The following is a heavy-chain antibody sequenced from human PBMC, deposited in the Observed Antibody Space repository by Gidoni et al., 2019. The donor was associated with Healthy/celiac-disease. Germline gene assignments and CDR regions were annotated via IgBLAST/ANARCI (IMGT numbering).Heavy chain of an antibody. J-gene: IGHJ4*02. D-gene: IGHD3-22*01. V-gene: IGHV3-30*18. Sequence: QVQLVESGGGVVQPGRSLRLSCAASGFTFSSYGMHWVRQAPGKGLEWVAVISYDGSNKYYADSVKGRFTISRDNSKNTLYLQMNSLRAEDTAVYYCAKDSHPYDSSGLDYWGQGTLVTVSS. CDR1: GFTFSSYG. CDR3: AKDSHPYDSSGLDY. CDR2: ISYDGSNK.